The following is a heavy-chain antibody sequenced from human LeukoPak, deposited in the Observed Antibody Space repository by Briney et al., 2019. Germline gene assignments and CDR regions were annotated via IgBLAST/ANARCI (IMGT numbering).Heavy chain of an antibody. CDR2: IYHSGST. D-gene: IGHD2-15*01. CDR1: GYSIKSDYY. CDR3: ARVSKVAAITWGFDY. J-gene: IGHJ4*02. Sequence: SETLSLTCTVSGYSIKSDYYWGWIRQPPGKGLEWIGNIYHSGSTYYHPSLESRVTISVDTSKNQFSLKLSSVTAADTAVYYCARVSKVAAITWGFDYWGQGTLVTVSS. V-gene: IGHV4-38-2*02.